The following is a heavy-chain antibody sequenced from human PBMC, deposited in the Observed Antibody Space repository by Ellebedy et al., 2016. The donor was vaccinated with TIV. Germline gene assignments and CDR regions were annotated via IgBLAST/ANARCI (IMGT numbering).Heavy chain of an antibody. CDR2: IYYSGST. Sequence: SETLSLTCTVSGGSISSSSSYWGWIRQPPGKGLEWIGSIYYSGSTYYNPSLKSRVTISVYTSKNQFSLKLSSVTAAETAVYYCARLSSGWENWFDPWGQGTLVTVSS. D-gene: IGHD6-19*01. CDR1: GGSISSSSSY. J-gene: IGHJ5*02. V-gene: IGHV4-39*01. CDR3: ARLSSGWENWFDP.